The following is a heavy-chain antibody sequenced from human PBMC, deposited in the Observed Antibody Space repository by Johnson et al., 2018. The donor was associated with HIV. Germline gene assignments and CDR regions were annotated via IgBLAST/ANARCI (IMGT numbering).Heavy chain of an antibody. CDR3: AKSPGKDHGGNSGAFHI. CDR1: GFTVSSNY. V-gene: IGHV3-30*18. Sequence: QVQLVESGGGLIQPGGSLRLSCAASGFTVSSNYMSWVRQAPGKGLEWVALISYDGSNEHYADYVKGRFTISRDNSKNTLYLQMSSLRAEDTAVYYCAKSPGKDHGGNSGAFHIWGQGTMVTVSS. J-gene: IGHJ3*02. CDR2: ISYDGSNE. D-gene: IGHD4-23*01.